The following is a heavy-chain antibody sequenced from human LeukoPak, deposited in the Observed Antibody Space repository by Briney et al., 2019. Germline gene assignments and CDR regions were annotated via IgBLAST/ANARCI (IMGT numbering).Heavy chain of an antibody. V-gene: IGHV3-20*04. J-gene: IGHJ4*02. CDR1: GFTFGNYG. CDR2: INWNGGST. CDR3: ARAQTYGDSRLLLDY. D-gene: IGHD4-17*01. Sequence: GGSLRLSCAASGFTFGNYGMSWVRHAPGKGLEWVSGINWNGGSTGYADSVEGRFTISRDNAKNSQYLQMNSLSVEDTALYYCARAQTYGDSRLLLDYWGQGTLVTVSS.